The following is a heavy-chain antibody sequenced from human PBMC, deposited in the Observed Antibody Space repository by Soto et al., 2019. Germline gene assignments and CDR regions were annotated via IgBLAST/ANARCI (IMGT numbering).Heavy chain of an antibody. Sequence: ASVKVSCKASGGTFSSYAISWVRQAPGQGLEWMGGIIPIFGTANYAQKFQGRVTITADESTSTAYMELSSLRSEDTAVYYCARVLSALGIGPDYYYYGMDVCGEGTTVTVHS. D-gene: IGHD7-27*01. CDR3: ARVLSALGIGPDYYYYGMDV. V-gene: IGHV1-69*13. CDR2: IIPIFGTA. CDR1: GGTFSSYA. J-gene: IGHJ6*04.